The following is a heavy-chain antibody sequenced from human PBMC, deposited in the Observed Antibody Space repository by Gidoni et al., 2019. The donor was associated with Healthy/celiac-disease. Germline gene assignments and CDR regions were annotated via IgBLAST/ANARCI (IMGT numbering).Heavy chain of an antibody. J-gene: IGHJ3*02. CDR1: GYTFTGYY. D-gene: IGHD3-3*01. V-gene: IGHV1-2*02. CDR2: INPNSGGT. CDR3: ARAGSLRFLEWLSIYNDAFDI. Sequence: QVQLVQSGAEVKKPGASVKVSCKASGYTFTGYYMHWGRQAPGQGLEWMGWINPNSGGTNYAQKFQGRVTMTRDTSISTAYMELSRLRSDDTAVYYCARAGSLRFLEWLSIYNDAFDIWGQGTMVTVSS.